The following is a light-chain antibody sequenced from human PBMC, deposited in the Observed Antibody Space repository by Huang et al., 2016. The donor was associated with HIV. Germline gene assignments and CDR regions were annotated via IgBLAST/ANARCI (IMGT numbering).Light chain of an antibody. CDR2: WAS. Sequence: DIVMTQSPDSLAVSLGARATIKCKSSQSVLYSSNNKNYLAWYQQKPGQPPKLLIYWASTRESGVPDRFSGSWSGTDFTLTISSLQAEDVAVYYCQQYYSTPQTFGQGTKLEIK. CDR3: QQYYSTPQT. CDR1: QSVLYSSNNKNY. J-gene: IGKJ2*01. V-gene: IGKV4-1*01.